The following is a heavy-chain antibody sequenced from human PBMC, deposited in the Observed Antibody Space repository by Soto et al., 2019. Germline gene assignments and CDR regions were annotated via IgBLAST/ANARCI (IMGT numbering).Heavy chain of an antibody. Sequence: HPGGSLRLSCAASGFTFSSYAMSWVRQAPGKGLEWVSAISGSGGSTYYADSVKGRFTISRDNSKNTLYLQMNSLRAEDTAVYYCAKDRIKYRSGPNWFDPWGQGTLVTVSS. CDR1: GFTFSSYA. D-gene: IGHD6-19*01. V-gene: IGHV3-23*01. CDR2: ISGSGGST. CDR3: AKDRIKYRSGPNWFDP. J-gene: IGHJ5*02.